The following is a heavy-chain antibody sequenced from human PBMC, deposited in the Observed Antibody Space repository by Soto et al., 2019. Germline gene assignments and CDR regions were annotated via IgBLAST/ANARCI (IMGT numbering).Heavy chain of an antibody. V-gene: IGHV5-51*01. D-gene: IGHD2-21*01. CDR1: GYSFTNYW. CDR3: ARLTNIFDFDY. Sequence: LGESLKISCKGSGYSFTNYWIGWVRQMPGKGLEWMGIIYPGDSDTRYSPSFQGQVTISADKSISTAYLQWSSLKASDTAMYHCARLTNIFDFDYWGHGTLVTAPQ. CDR2: IYPGDSDT. J-gene: IGHJ4*01.